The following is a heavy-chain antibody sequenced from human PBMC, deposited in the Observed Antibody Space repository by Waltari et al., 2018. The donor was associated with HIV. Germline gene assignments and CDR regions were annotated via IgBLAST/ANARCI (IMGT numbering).Heavy chain of an antibody. J-gene: IGHJ4*02. Sequence: EVRLVESGGGLLKPGGSHILLCKASGCDFSHAWMSWVRQAPGKGLEVLGRIKRKIDGGTADYTESVQGRFSISRDDSKNTVYLEMNSLKIEDTAVYYCTTDKSWSPDYWGQGTLVTVSS. D-gene: IGHD3-10*01. V-gene: IGHV3-15*01. CDR1: GCDFSHAW. CDR2: IKRKIDGGTA. CDR3: TTDKSWSPDY.